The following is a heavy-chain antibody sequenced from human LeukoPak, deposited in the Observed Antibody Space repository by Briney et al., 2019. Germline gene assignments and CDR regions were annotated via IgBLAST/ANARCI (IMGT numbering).Heavy chain of an antibody. J-gene: IGHJ4*02. Sequence: SVKVSCKASGGTFSNHAISWVRQAPGQGLEWMGVIIPISGTANYAQKFQGRVTITADASTSAVYMELSSLTSDDTAVYYCARWAGDSSAWYPALFDYWGQGTLVTVSS. CDR2: IIPISGTA. CDR3: ARWAGDSSAWYPALFDY. CDR1: GGTFSNHA. V-gene: IGHV1-69*13. D-gene: IGHD6-13*01.